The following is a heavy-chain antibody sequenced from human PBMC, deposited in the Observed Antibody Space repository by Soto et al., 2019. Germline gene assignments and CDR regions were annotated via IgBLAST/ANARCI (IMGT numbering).Heavy chain of an antibody. J-gene: IGHJ4*02. V-gene: IGHV1-2*02. CDR2: INPNSGAT. CDR1: GYTFTGQY. CDR3: AKDPNYYDSSGYRFDS. D-gene: IGHD3-22*01. Sequence: QVQLVQSGAEVKKPGASVKVSCTASGYTFTGQYIHWVRQAPGQGREWMGWINPNSGATNYAQKFQGRVTMTRDTSISTAYMELSRLRSDDTAVFYCAKDPNYYDSSGYRFDSGGQGTLVTVSS.